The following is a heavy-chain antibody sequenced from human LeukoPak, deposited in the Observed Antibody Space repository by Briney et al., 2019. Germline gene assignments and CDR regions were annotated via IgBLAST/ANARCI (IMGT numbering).Heavy chain of an antibody. CDR1: GGAIRSHY. CDR3: ARSYGIAARNAFDI. V-gene: IGHV4-59*11. J-gene: IGHJ3*02. Sequence: SETLSLTCSVSGGAIRSHYWNWIRQPPGKGLEWIGYIYYSGSTSYNPSLKSRVTISLDTPKNQFSLKLSSVTAADTAVYYCARSYGIAARNAFDIWGQGTMVTVSS. D-gene: IGHD6-6*01. CDR2: IYYSGST.